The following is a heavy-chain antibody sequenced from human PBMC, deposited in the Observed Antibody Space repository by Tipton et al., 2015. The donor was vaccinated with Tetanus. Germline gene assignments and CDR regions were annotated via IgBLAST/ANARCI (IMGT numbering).Heavy chain of an antibody. V-gene: IGHV3-21*04. Sequence: SLRLSCEVSGFTFSNYRMNWVRQAPGKGLEWVASISSTTAYIDYADSVKGRFTISRDNAKNSLSLQVNSLRAEDTAVYYCARVWGRGQLVTKPNWYFDLWGRGTLVTVSS. D-gene: IGHD6-6*01. CDR1: GFTFSNYR. CDR2: ISSTTAYI. CDR3: ARVWGRGQLVTKPNWYFDL. J-gene: IGHJ2*01.